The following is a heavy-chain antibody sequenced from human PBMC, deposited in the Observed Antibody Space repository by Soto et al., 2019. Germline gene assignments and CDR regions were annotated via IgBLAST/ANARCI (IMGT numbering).Heavy chain of an antibody. CDR2: INTYNDAT. V-gene: IGHV1-18*01. Sequence: ASVKVSCKASGYTFTTYGISWVRQAPGQGLEWMGWINTYNDATNYAQKLQGRVTMTTDTSTSTAYMELSSLRSDDTAVYYCARPYCSTTRCHKWFDPWGQGTLVTVSS. J-gene: IGHJ5*02. CDR1: GYTFTTYG. CDR3: ARPYCSTTRCHKWFDP. D-gene: IGHD2-2*02.